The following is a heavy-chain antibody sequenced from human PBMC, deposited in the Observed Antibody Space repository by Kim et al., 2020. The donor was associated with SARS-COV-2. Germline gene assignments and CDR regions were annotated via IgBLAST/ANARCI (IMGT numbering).Heavy chain of an antibody. V-gene: IGHV1-24*01. Sequence: ASVKVSCKVSGYTFTELAMHWVRQAPGKRLEWMGCFDLDSGNTIYAQKFQGRVTITGDTSTITAYMELSSLISEDTAVYYCAAAWVRASFFYFYIYVCG. CDR2: FDLDSGNT. CDR1: GYTFTELA. D-gene: IGHD1-26*01. CDR3: AAAWVRASFFYFYIYV. J-gene: IGHJ6*03.